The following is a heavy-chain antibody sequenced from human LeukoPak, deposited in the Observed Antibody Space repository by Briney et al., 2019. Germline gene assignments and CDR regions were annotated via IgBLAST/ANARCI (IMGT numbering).Heavy chain of an antibody. Sequence: SETLSLTCTVSGGPISSYYWSWIRQPPGKGLEWIGYIYYSGSTNYNPSLKSRVTISVDTSKNQFSLKLSSVTAADTAVYYCARVVRSNLRYYYMDVWGKGTTVTVSS. J-gene: IGHJ6*03. CDR2: IYYSGST. D-gene: IGHD4-11*01. CDR1: GGPISSYY. CDR3: ARVVRSNLRYYYMDV. V-gene: IGHV4-59*01.